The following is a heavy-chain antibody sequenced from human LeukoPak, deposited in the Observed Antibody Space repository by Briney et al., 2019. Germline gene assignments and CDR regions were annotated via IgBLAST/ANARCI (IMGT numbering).Heavy chain of an antibody. CDR1: EFTFSGYW. Sequence: GGSLRLSCVASEFTFSGYWMSWVRQAPGKGLEWAANINQDGSEKYYVDSVKGRFTISRDSAKNSLSLQMNSLRAEDTAVYYCVRDARLVNIDAFDVWGRGTKVTVSS. CDR3: VRDARLVNIDAFDV. V-gene: IGHV3-7*01. D-gene: IGHD3-3*01. CDR2: INQDGSEK. J-gene: IGHJ3*01.